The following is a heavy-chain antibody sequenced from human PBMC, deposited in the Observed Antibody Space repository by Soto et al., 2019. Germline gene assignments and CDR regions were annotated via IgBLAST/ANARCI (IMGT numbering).Heavy chain of an antibody. CDR3: ARVGPGTYVFWRGYPTRNYYYYFMAV. Sequence: ASVKVSCKASGYTFTSYGISWVRQATGQGLEWMGWISAYNGNTNYAQKLQGRVTMTTDTSTSTAYMELRSLRSDDTAVYYCARVGPGTYVFWRGYPTRNYYYYFMAVWVNGTTVTVSS. V-gene: IGHV1-18*01. CDR1: GYTFTSYG. J-gene: IGHJ6*03. D-gene: IGHD3-3*01. CDR2: ISAYNGNT.